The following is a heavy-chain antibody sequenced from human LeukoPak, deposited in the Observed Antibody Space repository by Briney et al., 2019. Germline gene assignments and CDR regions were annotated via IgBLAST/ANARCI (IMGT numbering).Heavy chain of an antibody. CDR2: IPYDASNK. J-gene: IGHJ6*03. Sequence: GGSLRLSCAASGFTFSSYGMHWVRQAPGEGLEWLAFIPYDASNKYYADSVKGRFTISRDNAKNTLYLQMNSLRAEETAVYYCARGGVPTHYYYMDVWGKGTTVTISS. D-gene: IGHD3-10*01. V-gene: IGHV3-30*02. CDR1: GFTFSSYG. CDR3: ARGGVPTHYYYMDV.